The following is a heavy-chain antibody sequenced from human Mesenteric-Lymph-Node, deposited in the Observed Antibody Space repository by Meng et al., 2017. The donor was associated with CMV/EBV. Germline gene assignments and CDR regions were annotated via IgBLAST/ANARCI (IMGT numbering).Heavy chain of an antibody. V-gene: IGHV3-30*02. CDR1: GFTFSSYS. Sequence: GESLKISCVASGFTFSSYSMNWVRQAPGKGLEWVAFIRYDGSNKYYADSVKGRFTISRDNAKNSLYLQMNSLRAEDTAVYYCARGLVGATWDAFDIWGQGTMVTVSS. J-gene: IGHJ3*02. D-gene: IGHD1-26*01. CDR3: ARGLVGATWDAFDI. CDR2: IRYDGSNK.